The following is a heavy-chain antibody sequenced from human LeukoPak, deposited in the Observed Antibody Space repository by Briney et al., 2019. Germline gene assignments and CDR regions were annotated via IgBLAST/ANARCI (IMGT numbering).Heavy chain of an antibody. Sequence: PGGSLRLSCVASGFAFSDYWMSWVRQAPGKGLEWVANIKKDGGDKYYVESVKGRFTVSRDNAKNSLYLQMNSLRAEDTAVYYCARELRDAFDIWGQGTMVTVSS. D-gene: IGHD2-15*01. CDR1: GFAFSDYW. CDR2: IKKDGGDK. V-gene: IGHV3-7*01. J-gene: IGHJ3*02. CDR3: ARELRDAFDI.